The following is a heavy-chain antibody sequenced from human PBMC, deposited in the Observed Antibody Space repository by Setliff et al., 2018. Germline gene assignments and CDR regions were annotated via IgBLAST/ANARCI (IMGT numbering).Heavy chain of an antibody. CDR2: IYYSGST. V-gene: IGHV4-59*04. J-gene: IGHJ4*02. CDR1: GGSISSHY. Sequence: SETLSLTCTVSGGSISSHYWSWIRQPPGKGLEWIGSIYYSGSTYYNPSLKSRVTISVDTSKNQFSLKQSSVTAADTALYYCTVYNTGSSKDHYWGQGTPVTVSS. CDR3: TVYNTGSSKDHY. D-gene: IGHD2-8*02.